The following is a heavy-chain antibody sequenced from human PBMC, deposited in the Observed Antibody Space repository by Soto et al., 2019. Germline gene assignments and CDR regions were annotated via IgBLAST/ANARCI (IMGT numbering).Heavy chain of an antibody. J-gene: IGHJ4*02. D-gene: IGHD6-19*01. CDR2: LSGSGDRT. V-gene: IGHV3-23*01. CDR1: GFTFADYP. CDR3: AKGEQWLVRSQPRFEY. Sequence: GGSLTLSCVASGFTFADYPLNWVSQVPGKGLEWVSALSGSGDRTYYADSVKGRFTISRDNSKNTLYLQMDSLRAQDTALYYCAKGEQWLVRSQPRFEYWGQGTPVTVSS.